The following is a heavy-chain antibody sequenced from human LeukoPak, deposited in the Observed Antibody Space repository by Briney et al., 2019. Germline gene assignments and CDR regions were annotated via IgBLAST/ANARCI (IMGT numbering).Heavy chain of an antibody. V-gene: IGHV4-59*08. CDR1: GASITNYY. Sequence: SETLSLTCTVSGASITNYYWSWIRQPPGKGLEWIGYIHYNANTNYNPSLKSRVTFSADTSKNQFSLKLISVTAADTAVYYCARLRTGGGSCYSDYWGQGTLVTVSS. CDR2: IHYNANT. D-gene: IGHD2-15*01. J-gene: IGHJ4*02. CDR3: ARLRTGGGSCYSDY.